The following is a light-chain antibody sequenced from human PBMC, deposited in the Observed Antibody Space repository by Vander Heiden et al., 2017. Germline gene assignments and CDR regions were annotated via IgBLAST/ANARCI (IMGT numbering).Light chain of an antibody. Sequence: AIRITQSPSSLSASTGDRVTITCRASQGISSYLAWYQQKPGKAPKLLIYAASTLLSAVPSRHSGRASRTDFTLSMSCLQSEDIATYYCQLDYTSPRTFGQGTKLEIK. V-gene: IGKV1-8*01. CDR1: QGISSY. CDR2: AAS. CDR3: QLDYTSPRT. J-gene: IGKJ1*01.